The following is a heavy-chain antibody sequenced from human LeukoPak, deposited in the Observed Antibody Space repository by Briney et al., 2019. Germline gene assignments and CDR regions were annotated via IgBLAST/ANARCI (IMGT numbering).Heavy chain of an antibody. CDR1: GFTFDDYA. Sequence: PGGSLRLSCAAYGFTFDDYAMHWVRQAPGKGLEWVSGISWNSGSIGYADSVKGRFTISRDNAKNSLYLQMNSLRAEDTALYYCAKDLRMGATTGFDYWGQGTLVTVSS. J-gene: IGHJ4*02. CDR2: ISWNSGSI. CDR3: AKDLRMGATTGFDY. D-gene: IGHD1-26*01. V-gene: IGHV3-9*01.